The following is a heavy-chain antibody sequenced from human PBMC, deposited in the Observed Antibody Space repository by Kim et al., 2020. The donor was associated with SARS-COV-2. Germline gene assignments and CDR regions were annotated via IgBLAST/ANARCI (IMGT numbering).Heavy chain of an antibody. J-gene: IGHJ5*02. CDR2: T. CDR3: ARDAPQRKLDP. V-gene: IGHV3-74*01. Sequence: TYYADSVQGRFTTSRDNAKNTLYLQLNRLRVEDTAVYYCARDAPQRKLDPWGQGTLVTVSS.